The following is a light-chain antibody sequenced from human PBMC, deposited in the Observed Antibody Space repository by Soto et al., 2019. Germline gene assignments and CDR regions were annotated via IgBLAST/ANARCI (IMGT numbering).Light chain of an antibody. J-gene: IGKJ1*01. CDR1: QSVFSS. CDR3: QQYGSSPRT. Sequence: EIVMTQSPATLSVSLGERVTLSCRASQSVFSSLAWYQQKPGQAPRLLIYGASSRATGIPDRFSGSGSGTDFTLTISRLEPEDFAVYYCQQYGSSPRTFGQGTKVEIK. CDR2: GAS. V-gene: IGKV3-20*01.